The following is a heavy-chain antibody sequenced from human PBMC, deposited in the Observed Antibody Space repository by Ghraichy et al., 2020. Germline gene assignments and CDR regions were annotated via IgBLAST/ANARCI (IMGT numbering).Heavy chain of an antibody. Sequence: GGSLRLSCAASGFTFSSYAMSWVRQAPGKGLEWVSAISGSGGSTYYADSVKGRFTISRDNSKNTLYLQMNSLRAEDTAVYYCAGISKYDYIWGLRNWGQGTLVTVSS. J-gene: IGHJ4*02. CDR1: GFTFSSYA. CDR3: AGISKYDYIWGLRN. V-gene: IGHV3-23*01. D-gene: IGHD3-16*01. CDR2: ISGSGGST.